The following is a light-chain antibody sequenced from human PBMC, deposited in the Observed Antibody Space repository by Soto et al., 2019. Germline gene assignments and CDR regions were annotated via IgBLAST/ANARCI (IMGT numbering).Light chain of an antibody. V-gene: IGKV3-20*01. J-gene: IGKJ4*01. Sequence: EVVLTQSPATLSLSPGERATLSCRASQSVSSNYLAWYQQKPGQAPRLLIYGASSRATGIPDRFSGSGSGTDFTLTISRLEPEDFALYYCQQYGSSPPLTFGGGTKVDI. CDR2: GAS. CDR1: QSVSSNY. CDR3: QQYGSSPPLT.